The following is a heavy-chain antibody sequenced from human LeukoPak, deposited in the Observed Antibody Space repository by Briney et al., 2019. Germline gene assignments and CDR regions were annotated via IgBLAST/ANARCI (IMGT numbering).Heavy chain of an antibody. J-gene: IGHJ4*02. D-gene: IGHD6-13*01. V-gene: IGHV3-49*04. CDR3: TRMYSESSSWALDY. CDR1: GLTFGDHA. Sequence: PGRSRRLSCATYGLTFGDHAMSWVRQAPGKGLEWVGFIRSKPYGGTTEYAASVKGRFSISRDDSKSIAYLQMNSLKTEDTAVYYCTRMYSESSSWALDYWGQGTLVTVS. CDR2: IRSKPYGGTT.